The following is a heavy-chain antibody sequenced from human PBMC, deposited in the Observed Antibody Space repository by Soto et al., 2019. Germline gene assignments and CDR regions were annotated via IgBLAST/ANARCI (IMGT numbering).Heavy chain of an antibody. CDR1: GGSISSGGYY. CDR2: IYYSGST. CDR3: AASCVGCGGFNYYGMDV. J-gene: IGHJ6*02. V-gene: IGHV4-31*03. Sequence: QVQLQESGPGLVKPSQTLSLTCTVSGGSISSGGYYWTWIRQPPGKGLEWIGYIYYSGSTCYNPSLKSRVTISVDTSKNQFSLKLSSVTAADTAVYYCAASCVGCGGFNYYGMDVWGQGTTVTVSS. D-gene: IGHD2-21*01.